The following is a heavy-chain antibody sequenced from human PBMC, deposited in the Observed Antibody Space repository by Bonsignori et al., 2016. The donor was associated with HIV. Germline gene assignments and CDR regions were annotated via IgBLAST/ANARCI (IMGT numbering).Heavy chain of an antibody. J-gene: IGHJ1*01. Sequence: WVRQAPGQGLEWMGWINPNSGGTIYAQKFQGRVTMTRDTSISTAYMQLSRLRSDDAAVYYCARVPNYDILTGYYSAEYSQHWGQGTLVTVSS. CDR2: INPNSGGT. CDR3: ARVPNYDILTGYYSAEYSQH. V-gene: IGHV1-2*02. D-gene: IGHD3-9*01.